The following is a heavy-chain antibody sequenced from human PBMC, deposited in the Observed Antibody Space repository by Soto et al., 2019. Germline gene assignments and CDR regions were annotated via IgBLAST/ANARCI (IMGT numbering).Heavy chain of an antibody. J-gene: IGHJ5*02. Sequence: PSETLSLTCTVSGGSISSGDYYWSWIRQHPGKGLEWIGYFYYSGTTYYNPSLRSRVTMLVDTSKNQFSLKLSSVTAADTALYYCARVKDGANWFDPWGQGTLVTVSS. V-gene: IGHV4-31*03. CDR3: ARVKDGANWFDP. CDR1: GGSISSGDYY. D-gene: IGHD3-16*01. CDR2: FYYSGTT.